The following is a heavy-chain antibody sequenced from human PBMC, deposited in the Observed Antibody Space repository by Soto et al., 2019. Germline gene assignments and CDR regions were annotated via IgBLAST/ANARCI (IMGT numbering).Heavy chain of an antibody. CDR3: AKPSYDSSGYYYGGDFDY. CDR1: GFTFSSYA. D-gene: IGHD3-22*01. J-gene: IGHJ4*02. Sequence: PGGSLRLSCAASGFTFSSYAMSWVRQAPGKGLEWVSAISGSGGSTYYADSVKGRFTISRDNSKNTLYLQMNSLRAEDTAVYYCAKPSYDSSGYYYGGDFDYWGQGTLVTVSS. CDR2: ISGSGGST. V-gene: IGHV3-23*01.